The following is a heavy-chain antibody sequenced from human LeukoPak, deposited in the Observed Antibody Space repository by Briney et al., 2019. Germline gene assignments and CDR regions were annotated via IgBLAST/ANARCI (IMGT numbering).Heavy chain of an antibody. V-gene: IGHV1-18*01. CDR2: ISAYNGNT. CDR3: ARGSYYDILTGYYSLGDY. D-gene: IGHD3-9*01. CDR1: GYSENFYG. J-gene: IGHJ4*02. Sequence: ASVKVSCKTSGYSENFYGITWVRQAPGQGLEWMGWISAYNGNTNYAQKLQGRVTMTTDTSTSTAYMELRSLRSDDTAVYYCARGSYYDILTGYYSLGDYWGQGTLVTVSS.